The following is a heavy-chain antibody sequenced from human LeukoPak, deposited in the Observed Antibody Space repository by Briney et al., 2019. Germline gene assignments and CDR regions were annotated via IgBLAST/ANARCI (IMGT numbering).Heavy chain of an antibody. CDR2: INPSGGST. CDR1: GYTFTSYY. CDR3: ARTNYYDSSGYQGAGTYYYGMDV. J-gene: IGHJ6*02. D-gene: IGHD3-22*01. Sequence: ASVKVSCKASGYTFTSYYMHWVRQAPGQGLEWMGIINPSGGSTSYAQKFQGRVTITADKFTSTAYMEVSSLRSEDTAVYYCARTNYYDSSGYQGAGTYYYGMDVWGQGTTVTVSS. V-gene: IGHV1-46*01.